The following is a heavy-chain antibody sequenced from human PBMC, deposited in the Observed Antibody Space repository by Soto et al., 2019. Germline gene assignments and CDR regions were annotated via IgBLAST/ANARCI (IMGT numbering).Heavy chain of an antibody. Sequence: SETLSLTCTVSGGSISSSSYYWGWIRQPPGKGLEWIGSIYYSGSTYYNPSLKSRVTISVDPTKNQFSLKLSSVTAADTAVYYCARHVSGWYFDYWGQGTLVTVSS. V-gene: IGHV4-39*01. D-gene: IGHD6-19*01. CDR3: ARHVSGWYFDY. J-gene: IGHJ4*02. CDR2: IYYSGST. CDR1: GGSISSSSYY.